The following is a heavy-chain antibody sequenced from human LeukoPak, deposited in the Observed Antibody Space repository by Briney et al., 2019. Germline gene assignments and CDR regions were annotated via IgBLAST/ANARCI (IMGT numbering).Heavy chain of an antibody. Sequence: GASVKVSCKASGYTFTSYGISWVRQAPGRGLEWMGWISAYNGNTNYAQKLQGRVTMTTDTSTSTAYMELRSLRSDDTAVYYCARDYGDYDYYYYYGMDVWGQGTTVTVSS. CDR2: ISAYNGNT. CDR1: GYTFTSYG. J-gene: IGHJ6*02. V-gene: IGHV1-18*01. CDR3: ARDYGDYDYYYYYGMDV. D-gene: IGHD4-17*01.